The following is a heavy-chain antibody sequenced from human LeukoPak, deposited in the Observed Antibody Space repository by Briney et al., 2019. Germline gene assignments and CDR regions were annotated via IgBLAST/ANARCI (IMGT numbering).Heavy chain of an antibody. Sequence: GGSLRLSCAASGFTFSTYAMNWVRQAPGKGLEWVSSISSSSNYIYYADSVKGRFTISRNNAKNSLYLQMNSLRAEDTAVYYCARDRIIYGDYGDAFDIWGQGTMVTVSS. J-gene: IGHJ3*02. V-gene: IGHV3-21*01. CDR2: ISSSSNYI. CDR1: GFTFSTYA. D-gene: IGHD4-17*01. CDR3: ARDRIIYGDYGDAFDI.